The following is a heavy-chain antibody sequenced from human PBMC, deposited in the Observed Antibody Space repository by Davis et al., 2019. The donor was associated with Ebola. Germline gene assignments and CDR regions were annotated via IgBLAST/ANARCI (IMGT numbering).Heavy chain of an antibody. CDR2: IYYSGTT. J-gene: IGHJ4*02. D-gene: IGHD6-13*01. CDR1: GGAISSSSYY. CDR3: ARGGGYSSSWYYY. V-gene: IGHV4-61*05. Sequence: MPSETLSLTCTVSGGAISSSSYYWGWIRQSPGKALEWIAFIYYSGTTKYNPSLKSRVTISQDTSKNQFSLKLSSVTAADTAVYYCARGGGYSSSWYYYWGQGTLVTVSS.